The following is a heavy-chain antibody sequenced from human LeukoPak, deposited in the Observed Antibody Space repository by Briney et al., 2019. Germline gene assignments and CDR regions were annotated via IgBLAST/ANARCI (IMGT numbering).Heavy chain of an antibody. CDR3: ATPHLYDSSGHLGY. CDR1: GYTFTGYY. V-gene: IGHV1-2*02. Sequence: ASVKVSCKASGYTFTGYYMHWVRQAPGQGLEWMGWINPNSGGTNYAQKFQGRVTMTEDTSTDTAYMELSSLRSEDTAVYYCATPHLYDSSGHLGYWGQGTLVTVSS. J-gene: IGHJ4*02. CDR2: INPNSGGT. D-gene: IGHD3-22*01.